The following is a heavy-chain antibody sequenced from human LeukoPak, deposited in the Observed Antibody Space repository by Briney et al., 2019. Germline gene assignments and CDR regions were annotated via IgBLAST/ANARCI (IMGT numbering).Heavy chain of an antibody. V-gene: IGHV4-59*01. CDR2: IYSSGST. CDR1: GGSISDYY. Sequence: SETLSLTCTVSGGSISDYYWSWIRQPPGKGLEWFGYIYSSGSTYYNPSLKSRITISVDTSKNQFSLKLSSVTAADTAVYYCARADVWGQGTTVTVSS. J-gene: IGHJ6*02. CDR3: ARADV.